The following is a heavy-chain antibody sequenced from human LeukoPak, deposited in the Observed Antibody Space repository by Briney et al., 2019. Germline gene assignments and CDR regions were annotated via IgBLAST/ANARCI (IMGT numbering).Heavy chain of an antibody. J-gene: IGHJ4*02. D-gene: IGHD1-26*01. CDR1: GYSISSGYY. CDR3: ARGGSYLGHCDY. V-gene: IGHV4-38-2*02. CDR2: IFHTGST. Sequence: SETLSLTCTVSGYSISSGYYWAWIRQPPGKGLEWIGSIFHTGSTYHNPSLKSRVTISVDTSKSQFSLKLNSVTAADTAVYYCARGGSYLGHCDYWGQGTLVTVSS.